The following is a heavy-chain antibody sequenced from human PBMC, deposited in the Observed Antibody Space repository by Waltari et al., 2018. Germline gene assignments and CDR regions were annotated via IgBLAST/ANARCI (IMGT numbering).Heavy chain of an antibody. CDR2: IRSKAYGGTT. CDR3: GAAYYYDSSGYPGTFDI. CDR1: GFTFGDYA. V-gene: IGHV3-49*03. Sequence: EVQLVESGGGLVQQGRSLRLSCTASGFTFGDYAMSWFRQAPGKGLEWVGFIRSKAYGGTTEYAASVKGRFTISRDDSKSIAYLQMNSLKTEDTAVYYCGAAYYYDSSGYPGTFDIWGQGTMVTVSS. D-gene: IGHD3-22*01. J-gene: IGHJ3*02.